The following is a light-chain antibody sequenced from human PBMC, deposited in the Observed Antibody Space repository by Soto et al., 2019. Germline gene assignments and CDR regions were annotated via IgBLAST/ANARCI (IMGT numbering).Light chain of an antibody. V-gene: IGLV1-44*01. CDR1: SSNLGSNT. CDR2: NNN. Sequence: QSVLTQPPSASGTHGLRVTISCSGSSSNLGSNTVNWYQQLPGTAPKLLIYNNNQRPSGVPDRFSGSKSGTSASLAISGLQSEDEADYYCAAWDDSLNGYWLFGGVTKVTVL. J-gene: IGLJ3*02. CDR3: AAWDDSLNGYWL.